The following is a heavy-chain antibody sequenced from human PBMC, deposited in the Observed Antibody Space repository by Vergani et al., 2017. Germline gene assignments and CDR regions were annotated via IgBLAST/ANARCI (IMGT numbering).Heavy chain of an antibody. CDR2: ISGSGGST. CDR3: AKDLQNTVFGAPDV. D-gene: IGHD3-3*01. CDR1: GFTFSSYA. J-gene: IGHJ6*04. Sequence: EVQLLESGGGLVQPGGSLRLSCAASGFTFSSYAMSWVRQAPGKGLEWVSAISGSGGSTYYADSVKGRFTISRANSKNTLYLQMNSLRAEDTAVYYCAKDLQNTVFGAPDVWGKGTTVTVSS. V-gene: IGHV3-23*01.